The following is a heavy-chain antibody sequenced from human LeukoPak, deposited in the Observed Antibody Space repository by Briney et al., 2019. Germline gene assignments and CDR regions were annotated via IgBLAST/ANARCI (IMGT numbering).Heavy chain of an antibody. J-gene: IGHJ6*02. CDR2: ITTRSSYM. D-gene: IGHD2-15*01. V-gene: IGHV3-21*01. CDR1: GFTFSDYT. CDR3: AKDRLTYYYYGMDV. Sequence: GGSLRLSCAASGFTFSDYTMNWVRQAPGKGLEWVACITTRSSYMYYADSVKSRFTISRDNAKNSLYLQMNSLRAEDTAVYYCAKDRLTYYYYGMDVWGQGTTVTVSS.